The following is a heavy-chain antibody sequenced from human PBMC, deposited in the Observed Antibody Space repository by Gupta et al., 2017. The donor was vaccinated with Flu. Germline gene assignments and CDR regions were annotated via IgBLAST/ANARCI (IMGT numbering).Heavy chain of an antibody. V-gene: IGHV4-59*01. J-gene: IGHJ4*02. CDR1: NASFSSYF. D-gene: IGHD1-14*01. CDR3: TRVYGYNGNDF. Sequence: QLQESGPELVKPSETLSLTCTVSNASFSSYFWSWIRQPPGKGLEWIGYVYYSGITNYNPSLKSRVNISIDPSKNKFSLKLSSVTAADTAFYYCTRVYGYNGNDFWGQGALVTVSS. CDR2: VYYSGIT.